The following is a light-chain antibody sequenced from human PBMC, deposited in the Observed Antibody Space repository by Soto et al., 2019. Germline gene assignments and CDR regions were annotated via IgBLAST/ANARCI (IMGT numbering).Light chain of an antibody. CDR1: HGVTRY. V-gene: IGKV3D-11*01. CDR2: DAS. CDR3: QQGST. Sequence: LSCRASHGVTRYLAWPQKNPGQAPRLLIYDASNRATGISDRFTGSGSGTDLPLPIRRLEPEAFEVCSCQQGSTFAQGTRLEIK. J-gene: IGKJ5*01.